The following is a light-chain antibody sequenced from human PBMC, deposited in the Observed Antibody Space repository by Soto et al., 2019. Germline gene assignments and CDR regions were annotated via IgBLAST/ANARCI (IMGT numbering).Light chain of an antibody. J-gene: IGKJ1*01. V-gene: IGKV3-15*01. CDR2: GAS. Sequence: EIVMTQSPDTLSVSPGERATLSCRASQSVSTNLAWYQEKPGQAPRVLVFGASNRATGIPARFSGSGSGTEFTLTISSLQSEDCAVYYCQQYDEWPWTFGRGTKVEVK. CDR1: QSVSTN. CDR3: QQYDEWPWT.